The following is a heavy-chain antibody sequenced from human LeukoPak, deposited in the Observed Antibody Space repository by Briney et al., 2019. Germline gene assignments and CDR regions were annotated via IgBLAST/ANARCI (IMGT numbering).Heavy chain of an antibody. CDR2: IYYSGST. J-gene: IGHJ4*02. CDR3: ARELGSHYDSSGTFDY. D-gene: IGHD3-22*01. CDR1: GGSISSGGYS. Sequence: PSETLSLTCTVSGGSISSGGYSWSWIRQHPGKGLEWIGYIYYSGSTYYNPSLKSRVTISVDTSKNQFSLKLSSVTAADTAVYYCARELGSHYDSSGTFDYWGQGTLVTVSS. V-gene: IGHV4-31*03.